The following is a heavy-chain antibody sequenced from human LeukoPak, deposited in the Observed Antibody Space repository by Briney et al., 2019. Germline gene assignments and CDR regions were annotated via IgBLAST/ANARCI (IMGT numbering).Heavy chain of an antibody. CDR2: INSDGSST. CDR3: ARARGYSYGWTLDY. Sequence: GGSLRLSCAASGFTFSSYWMHWVRHAPGKGLVCVSRINSDGSSTNYADSVKGRFTISRDNAKSTLYLQMNSLSAEDTAVYYCARARGYSYGWTLDYWGQGTLVTVSS. J-gene: IGHJ4*02. V-gene: IGHV3-74*01. D-gene: IGHD5-18*01. CDR1: GFTFSSYW.